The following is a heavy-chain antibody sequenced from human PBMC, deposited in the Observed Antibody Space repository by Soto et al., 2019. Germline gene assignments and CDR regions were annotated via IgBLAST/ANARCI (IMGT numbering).Heavy chain of an antibody. CDR1: GFTFSNYA. CDR2: IWHNGRNK. D-gene: IGHD3-10*01. CDR3: ARDRGEDAPMDA. J-gene: IGHJ6*02. V-gene: IGHV3-33*08. Sequence: SLGLSCAASGFTFSNYAMSWVRQAPGKGLEWVVVIWHNGRNKYYVDSVKGRFTISRDNSKNTLYLQMDSLRAEDTALYYCARDRGEDAPMDAWGQGTTVTVSS.